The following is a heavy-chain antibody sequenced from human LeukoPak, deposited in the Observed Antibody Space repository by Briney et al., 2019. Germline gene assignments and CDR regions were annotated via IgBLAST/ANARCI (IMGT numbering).Heavy chain of an antibody. Sequence: ASVKVSCKASGYTFTSYDINWVRQAPGQGLEWMGIINPSGGSTSYAQKFQGRVTMTRDTSTSTVYMELSSLRSEDTAVYYCARDRIVGATGCWFDPWGQGTLVTVSS. V-gene: IGHV1-46*01. CDR1: GYTFTSYD. D-gene: IGHD1-26*01. CDR3: ARDRIVGATGCWFDP. CDR2: INPSGGST. J-gene: IGHJ5*02.